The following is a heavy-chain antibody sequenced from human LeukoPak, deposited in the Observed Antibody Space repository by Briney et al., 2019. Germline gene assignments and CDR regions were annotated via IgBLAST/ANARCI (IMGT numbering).Heavy chain of an antibody. V-gene: IGHV4-59*08. CDR1: GGHISSYY. J-gene: IGHJ4*02. CDR2: MYYSGST. CDR3: ARRGGHGGSFDY. Sequence: SETLSLTCSFSGGHISSYYYCWIRQPPGKGLEWIGYMYYSGSTNYNPSLRSRVAISVDTSKNQFSLTLSSVTAADTAVYYCARRGGHGGSFDYWGQGTLVTVSS. D-gene: IGHD4-23*01.